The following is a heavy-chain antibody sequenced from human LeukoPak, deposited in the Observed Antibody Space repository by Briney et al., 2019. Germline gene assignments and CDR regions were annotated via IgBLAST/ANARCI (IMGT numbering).Heavy chain of an antibody. CDR2: IIPIFGTA. CDR3: AKDPIPSGLRGAFDI. V-gene: IGHV1-69*13. CDR1: GGTFSSYA. J-gene: IGHJ3*02. Sequence: SVKVSCKASGGTFSSYAISWARQAPGQGLEWMGGIIPIFGTANYAQKFQGRVTITADESTSTAYMELSSLRSEDTAVYYCAKDPIPSGLRGAFDIWGQGTMVTVSS. D-gene: IGHD5-12*01.